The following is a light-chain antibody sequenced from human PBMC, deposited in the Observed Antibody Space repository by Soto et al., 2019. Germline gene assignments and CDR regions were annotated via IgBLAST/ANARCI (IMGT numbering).Light chain of an antibody. CDR1: SGHSSYD. CDR3: QTWDTGARVV. V-gene: IGLV4-69*01. J-gene: IGLJ2*01. CDR2: LSSDGSH. Sequence: QSVLTQSPSASASLGASVKLTCTLSSGHSSYDIAWHQQQPEKGPRYLMKLSSDGSHSKGDGNPDRFSGSSSGAERYLTISSLQSEDEADYYCQTWDTGARVVFGGGTKLTVL.